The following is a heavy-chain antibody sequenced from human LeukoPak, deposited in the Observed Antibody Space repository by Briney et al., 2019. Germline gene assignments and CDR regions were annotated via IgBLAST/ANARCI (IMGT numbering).Heavy chain of an antibody. D-gene: IGHD6-13*01. V-gene: IGHV1-46*01. Sequence: ASVKVSCKASGITFTSYYIHWVRQAPGRGLEWMGKINPSGTITAYAPKYQGRVTVTKDTSTNTVYMELSSLRSDDTAVYYCALIAPPHNWGQGTLVTVSS. CDR2: INPSGTIT. J-gene: IGHJ4*02. CDR1: GITFTSYY. CDR3: ALIAPPHN.